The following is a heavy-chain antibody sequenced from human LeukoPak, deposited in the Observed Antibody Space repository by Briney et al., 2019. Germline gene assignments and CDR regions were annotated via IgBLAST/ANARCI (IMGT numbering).Heavy chain of an antibody. J-gene: IGHJ4*02. CDR2: INSNIGNP. CDR1: GYTFTSYD. D-gene: IGHD2-15*01. V-gene: IGHV7-4-1*02. Sequence: ASVKVSCKASGYTFTSYDMHWVQQPPGNGHGCVGWINSNIGNPTYAKGFTGRFVFSLDTSVSTAYLQISSLKAEDTAVYYCARGVSVVAAVGFDYWGQGTLVTVSS. CDR3: ARGVSVVAAVGFDY.